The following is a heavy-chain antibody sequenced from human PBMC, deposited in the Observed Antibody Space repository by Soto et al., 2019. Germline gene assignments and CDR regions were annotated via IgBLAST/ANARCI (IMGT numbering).Heavy chain of an antibody. D-gene: IGHD3-16*01. CDR1: GGSISSGGYS. Sequence: PSETLSLTCAVSGGSISSGGYSWSWIRQPPGKGLEWIGYIYHSGSTYYNPSLKSRVTISVDRSKNQFSLKLSSVTAADTAVYYCARRGRGLRVFDPWGQGTLVTVSS. CDR3: ARRGRGLRVFDP. V-gene: IGHV4-30-2*01. J-gene: IGHJ5*02. CDR2: IYHSGST.